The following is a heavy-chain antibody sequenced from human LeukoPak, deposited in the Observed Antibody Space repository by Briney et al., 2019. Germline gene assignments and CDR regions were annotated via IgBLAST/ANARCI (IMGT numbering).Heavy chain of an antibody. CDR1: GYTFTGYY. V-gene: IGHV1-2*02. CDR3: AREDDYYDSSNAFDI. J-gene: IGHJ3*02. CDR2: INPNSGGT. Sequence: GASVKVSCKASGYTFTGYYMHWVRQAPGQGLEWMGWINPNSGGTNYAQKFQGRVTMTRDTSISTAYMELSRLRSDDTAVYYCAREDDYYDSSNAFDIWGQGTMVTVSS. D-gene: IGHD3-22*01.